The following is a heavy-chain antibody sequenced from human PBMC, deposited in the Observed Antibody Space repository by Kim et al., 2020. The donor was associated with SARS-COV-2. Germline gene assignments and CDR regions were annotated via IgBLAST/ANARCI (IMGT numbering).Heavy chain of an antibody. J-gene: IGHJ4*02. CDR2: INAGNGNT. D-gene: IGHD3-22*01. CDR3: ARVPPWGYYDSSGYPDY. CDR1: GYTFTSYA. Sequence: ASVKVSCKASGYTFTSYAMHWVRQAPGQRLEWMGWINAGNGNTKYSQKFQGRVTITRDTSASTAYMELSSLRSEDTAVYYCARVPPWGYYDSSGYPDYWGQGTLVTVSS. V-gene: IGHV1-3*01.